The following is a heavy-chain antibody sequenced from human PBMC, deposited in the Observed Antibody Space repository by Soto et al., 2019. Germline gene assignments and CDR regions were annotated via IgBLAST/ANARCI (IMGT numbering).Heavy chain of an antibody. CDR1: GFTFSSYW. J-gene: IGHJ6*03. CDR2: LNSDGSTT. CDR3: EGGVRGYSYMAV. V-gene: IGHV3-74*01. D-gene: IGHD3-10*01. Sequence: GGSLRLSCAASGFTFSSYWMHWVRQAPGKGLVWVSRLNSDGSTTNYADSVKGRFTISRDNAKNTLYLQINSLTVDDTAVYYCEGGVRGYSYMAVRGKGTTVPVS.